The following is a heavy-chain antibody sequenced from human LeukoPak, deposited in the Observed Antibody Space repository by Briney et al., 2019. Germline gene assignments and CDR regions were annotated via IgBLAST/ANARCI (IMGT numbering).Heavy chain of an antibody. CDR1: GYTFTRSS. J-gene: IGHJ4*02. CDR3: SKDTWDY. CDR2: IDANTGNP. Sequence: ASVKVSCKASGYTFTRSSMYWVRQAPGQGLEWMGWIDANTGNPTYVQGFTGRFVFSLDTSVSTAYLQISSLKAEDTAVYYCSKDTWDYWGQGTLVTVSS. V-gene: IGHV7-4-1*02.